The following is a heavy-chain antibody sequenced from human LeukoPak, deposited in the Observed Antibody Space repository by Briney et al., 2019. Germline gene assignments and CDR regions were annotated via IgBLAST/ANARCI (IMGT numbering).Heavy chain of an antibody. CDR2: MNPNSGNT. CDR3: AREAAVDRDAFDI. J-gene: IGHJ3*02. Sequence: ASVKVSCKASGYTFTSYDINWVRQATGQGLEWMGWMNPNSGNTGYAQKFQGRVTMTRNTSISTAYMELSSLRSEDTAVYYRAREAAVDRDAFDIWGQGTMVTVSS. CDR1: GYTFTSYD. V-gene: IGHV1-8*01. D-gene: IGHD6-19*01.